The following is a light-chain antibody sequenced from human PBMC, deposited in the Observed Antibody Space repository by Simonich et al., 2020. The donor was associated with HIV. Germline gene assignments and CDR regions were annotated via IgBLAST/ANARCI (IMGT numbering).Light chain of an antibody. Sequence: DIVMTQSPESLAVSLGERANINCKSTQSVLYSSNSKNYLAWYQQKPGQPPKLLIYWASTRESGVPDRFSGSGSGTDFTLTISSLQAEDVAVYYCQQYYSSPHTFGQGTRLEIK. CDR2: WAS. J-gene: IGKJ2*01. CDR1: QSVLYSSNSKNY. V-gene: IGKV4-1*01. CDR3: QQYYSSPHT.